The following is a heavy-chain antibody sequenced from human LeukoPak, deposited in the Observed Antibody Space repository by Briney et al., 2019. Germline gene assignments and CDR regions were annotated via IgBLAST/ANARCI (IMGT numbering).Heavy chain of an antibody. D-gene: IGHD3-10*01. Sequence: GGSLRLSCVASGFTFSRYNMSWVRQAPGKGLEWVSSISMTGSDIYYGDSVKGRFTISRDNAKRSLFLQMDSLRAEDTAVYYCARPVFSGSYYGAFDVWGQGTVVTVSS. V-gene: IGHV3-21*01. J-gene: IGHJ3*01. CDR3: ARPVFSGSYYGAFDV. CDR1: GFTFSRYN. CDR2: ISMTGSDI.